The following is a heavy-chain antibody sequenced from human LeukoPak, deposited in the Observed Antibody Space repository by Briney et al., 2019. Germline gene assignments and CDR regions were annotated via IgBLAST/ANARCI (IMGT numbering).Heavy chain of an antibody. J-gene: IGHJ3*02. CDR3: TTWIGEFDAFDI. D-gene: IGHD3-10*01. CDR1: GFTFSSYD. Sequence: PGGSLRLSCAASGFTFSSYDMNWVRQAPGKGLEWVGRIKSKTDGGTTDYAAPVKGRFTISRDDSKNTLYLQMNSLKTEDTAVYYCTTWIGEFDAFDIWGQGTMVTVSS. V-gene: IGHV3-15*01. CDR2: IKSKTDGGTT.